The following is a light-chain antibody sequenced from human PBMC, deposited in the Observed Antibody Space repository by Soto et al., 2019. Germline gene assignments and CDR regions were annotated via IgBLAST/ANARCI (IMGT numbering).Light chain of an antibody. V-gene: IGLV1-44*01. CDR1: SSNIGSNT. J-gene: IGLJ1*01. Sequence: QSALTQPPSASGTPGQGVTISCSGSSSNIGSNTVNWYQQLPGTAPKLLIYSNNQRPSGVPDRFSGSKSGTSASLAISGLQSEDEADYYCAAWDDSLNGLNYVFGTG. CDR2: SNN. CDR3: AAWDDSLNGLNYV.